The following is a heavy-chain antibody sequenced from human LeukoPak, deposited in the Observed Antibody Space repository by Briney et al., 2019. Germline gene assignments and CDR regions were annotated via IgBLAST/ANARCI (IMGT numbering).Heavy chain of an antibody. D-gene: IGHD2-15*01. CDR1: GFTFSSYA. Sequence: PGGSLRLSCAASGFTFSSYAMSWVRQAPGEGLEWVSAISGSGGSTYCADSVKGRFTISGDNSKNTLYLQMNSLRAEDTAVYYCAKVRDIVVVVATKEFDYWGQGTLVTVSS. CDR3: AKVRDIVVVVATKEFDY. CDR2: ISGSGGST. J-gene: IGHJ4*02. V-gene: IGHV3-23*01.